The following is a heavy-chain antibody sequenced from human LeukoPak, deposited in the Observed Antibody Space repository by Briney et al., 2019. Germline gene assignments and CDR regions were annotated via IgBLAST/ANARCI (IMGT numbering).Heavy chain of an antibody. Sequence: SSETLSLTCTVSGGSISSYYWSWIRQPPGKGLEWIGYIYYSGSTNYNPSLKSRVTISVDTSKNQFSLKLSSVTAADTAVYYCARGSSYSSGWYGYYYIDYWGQGTLVTVSS. CDR2: IYYSGST. V-gene: IGHV4-59*01. D-gene: IGHD6-19*01. CDR3: ARGSSYSSGWYGYYYIDY. CDR1: GGSISSYY. J-gene: IGHJ4*02.